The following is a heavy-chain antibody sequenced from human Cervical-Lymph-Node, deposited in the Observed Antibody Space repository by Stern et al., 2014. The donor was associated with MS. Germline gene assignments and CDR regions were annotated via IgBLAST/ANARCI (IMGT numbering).Heavy chain of an antibody. J-gene: IGHJ4*02. V-gene: IGHV3-15*01. CDR1: GFTFSNAW. CDR2: IKSETDGGTT. D-gene: IGHD5-18*01. Sequence: EDQLVESGGGLVKPVGSLRLSCAASGFTFSNAWMTWVRQAPGKGLEWVGRIKSETDGGTTDYAAPVKGRFTISRDESKNTLYLQMNSLKTEDTAVYYCTTHKGYPDYWGQGTLVTVSS. CDR3: TTHKGYPDY.